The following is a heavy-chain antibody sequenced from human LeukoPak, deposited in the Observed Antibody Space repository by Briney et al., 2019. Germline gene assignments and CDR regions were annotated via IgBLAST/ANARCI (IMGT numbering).Heavy chain of an antibody. D-gene: IGHD1-26*01. CDR1: GGSINNSSYY. J-gene: IGHJ4*02. V-gene: IGHV4-39*01. CDR3: ARLSGTYYAGYDY. CDR2: IYYSGST. Sequence: SETLSLTCTVSGGSINNSSYYWGWIRQAPGKGLEWIGSIYYSGSTYYNPSLKSRLTISVETSKNQFSLKLTSVTAADTAVYYCARLSGTYYAGYDYWGQGTLVTVSS.